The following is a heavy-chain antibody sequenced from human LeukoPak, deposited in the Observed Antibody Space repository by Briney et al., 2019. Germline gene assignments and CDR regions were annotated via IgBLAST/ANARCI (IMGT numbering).Heavy chain of an antibody. Sequence: ASVKVSCKTSGYIFTSNYIHWLRQAPGQGLEWMGIKNPATGGTSYAQRFQDRVTLTMDTSTRTVYMELSSLTSEDAAVYYCARAQGSGSSFSARVFDYWGQGTLVTVSS. CDR2: KNPATGGT. V-gene: IGHV1-46*01. J-gene: IGHJ4*02. D-gene: IGHD6-13*01. CDR3: ARAQGSGSSFSARVFDY. CDR1: GYIFTSNY.